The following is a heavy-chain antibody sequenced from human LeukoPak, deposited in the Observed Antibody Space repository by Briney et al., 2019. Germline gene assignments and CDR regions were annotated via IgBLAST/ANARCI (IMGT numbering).Heavy chain of an antibody. V-gene: IGHV4-4*02. CDR3: ASVRRGFGESSKYYAYYYMGV. CDR1: GGSISSSDW. CDR2: IYHSGST. J-gene: IGHJ6*03. D-gene: IGHD3-10*01. Sequence: SGTLSLTCAVSGGSISSSDWWSWVRQPPGRGLEWIGEIYHSGSTNYNPSLKSRVTISVDKSKNQFSLNLSSVTAADTAVYYCASVRRGFGESSKYYAYYYMGVWGKGTTVTISS.